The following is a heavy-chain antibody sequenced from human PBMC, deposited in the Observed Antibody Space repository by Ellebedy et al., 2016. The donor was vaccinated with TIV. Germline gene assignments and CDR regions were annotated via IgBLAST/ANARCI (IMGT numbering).Heavy chain of an antibody. CDR3: HSSSCYGGDY. CDR2: ISGDGGST. V-gene: IGHV3-43*02. J-gene: IGHJ4*02. CDR1: GFIFDDYA. D-gene: IGHD6-13*01. Sequence: GESLKISCAASGFIFDDYAMHWVRQAPGQGLEWVSLISGDGGSTYYADSVKGRFTISRDNSKNSLYLQMNSLRTEDPAFYYCHSSSCYGGDYWGQGTLVTVSS.